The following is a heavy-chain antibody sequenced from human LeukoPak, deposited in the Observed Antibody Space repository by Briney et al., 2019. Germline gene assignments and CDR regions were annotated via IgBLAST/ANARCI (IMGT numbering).Heavy chain of an antibody. Sequence: PGGSLRLSCSASGFTFSSYAMHWVRQAPGKGLEYVSTISSSAGTTYYADSVKGRFTISRDNAKNSLYLQMNSLRAEDTAVYHCAKDIYGGNSAGQFDYWGQGTLVTVSS. CDR1: GFTFSSYA. CDR2: ISSSAGTT. V-gene: IGHV3-64*04. J-gene: IGHJ4*02. CDR3: AKDIYGGNSAGQFDY. D-gene: IGHD4-23*01.